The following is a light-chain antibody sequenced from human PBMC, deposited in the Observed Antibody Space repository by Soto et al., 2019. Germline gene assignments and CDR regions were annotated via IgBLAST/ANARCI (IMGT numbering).Light chain of an antibody. CDR3: QTWGVV. CDR1: SGHSSYA. Sequence: QLVLTQSPSASASLGASVKLTCTLSSGHSSYAIAWHQQQPEKGPRYLMKLNSDGSHSKGDGIPDRFSGSSSGAERYLTXSSLQSEDEADYYCQTWGVVFGGGTQLTVL. J-gene: IGLJ2*01. V-gene: IGLV4-69*01. CDR2: LNSDGSH.